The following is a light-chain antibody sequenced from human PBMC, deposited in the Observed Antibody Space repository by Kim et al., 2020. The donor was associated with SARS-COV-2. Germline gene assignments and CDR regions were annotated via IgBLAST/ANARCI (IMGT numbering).Light chain of an antibody. CDR2: DVT. V-gene: IGLV2-11*03. Sequence: GHSVTISCTGTSSDVGDYNYVSWYQQHPDKAPKLMIYDVTKRPSGVPDRFSGSKSGSTASLTISGLQTEDEADYFCCSYAGDYTWVFGGGTQLTVL. J-gene: IGLJ3*02. CDR3: CSYAGDYTWV. CDR1: SSDVGDYNY.